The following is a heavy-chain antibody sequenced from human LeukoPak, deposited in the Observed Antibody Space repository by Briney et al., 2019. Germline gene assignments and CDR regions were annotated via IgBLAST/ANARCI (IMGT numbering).Heavy chain of an antibody. D-gene: IGHD6-13*01. CDR1: GFTFSHYY. Sequence: PGGPLRLSCAASGFTFSHYYMSWIRRAPGKGLEWVSYISGSGSTIYYADSVKGRFTISRDNAKNSLFLQMNSLRAEDTAVYYCARESSSFIDPWGQGTLVTVSS. V-gene: IGHV3-11*01. CDR3: ARESSSFIDP. CDR2: ISGSGSTI. J-gene: IGHJ5*02.